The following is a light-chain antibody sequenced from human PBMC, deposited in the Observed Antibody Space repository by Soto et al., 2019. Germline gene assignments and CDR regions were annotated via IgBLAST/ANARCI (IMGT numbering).Light chain of an antibody. Sequence: DIQMTQFPSTLSASVGDRVTITCRASQSISSWLAWYQQKPGKAPKLLIYKASSLESGVPSRFSGSGSGTEFTLTISSLQPDDFATYYCHQYNSYSRTFGQGTKVEI. V-gene: IGKV1-5*03. J-gene: IGKJ1*01. CDR1: QSISSW. CDR2: KAS. CDR3: HQYNSYSRT.